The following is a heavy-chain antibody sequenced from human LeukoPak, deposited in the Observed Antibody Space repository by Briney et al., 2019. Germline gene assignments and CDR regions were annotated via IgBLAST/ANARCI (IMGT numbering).Heavy chain of an antibody. D-gene: IGHD3-3*01. J-gene: IGHJ4*02. V-gene: IGHV3-23*01. CDR2: ISGSGGST. CDR3: ASTSTIFGVVIATKFDY. Sequence: PGGSLRLSCAASGFTFSSYTMSWVRQAPGKGLEWVSAISGSGGSTYYADSVKGRFTISRDNSKNTLYLQMNSLRAEDTAVYYCASTSTIFGVVIATKFDYWGQGTRVTVSS. CDR1: GFTFSSYT.